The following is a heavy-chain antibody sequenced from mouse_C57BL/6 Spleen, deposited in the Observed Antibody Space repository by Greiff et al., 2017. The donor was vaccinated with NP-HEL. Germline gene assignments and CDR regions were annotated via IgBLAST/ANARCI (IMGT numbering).Heavy chain of an antibody. Sequence: VQLQQSGAELARPGASVKLSCKASGYTFTSYGISWVKQRTGQGLEWIGEIYPRSGNTYYNEKFKGKATLTADKSSSTAYMELRSLTSEDSAVYFCARYITTVVGGYAMGYWGQGASVTVSS. CDR3: ARYITTVVGGYAMGY. D-gene: IGHD1-1*01. CDR2: IYPRSGNT. V-gene: IGHV1-81*01. J-gene: IGHJ4*01. CDR1: GYTFTSYG.